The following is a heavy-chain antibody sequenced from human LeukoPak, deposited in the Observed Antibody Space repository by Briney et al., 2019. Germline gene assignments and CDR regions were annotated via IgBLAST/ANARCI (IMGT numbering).Heavy chain of an antibody. J-gene: IGHJ4*02. D-gene: IGHD1-26*01. CDR1: AFTFSGYW. CDR2: MWYDGSKE. CDR3: ARDLSFGSLDF. Sequence: SGGSLRLSCAASAFTFSGYWMTWVRQAPGKGLEWVAGMWYDGSKEDYADSVKGRFTISRDMSKNTLNLQMNSLRVEDTAMFYCARDLSFGSLDFRGQGTLVTVSS. V-gene: IGHV3-33*08.